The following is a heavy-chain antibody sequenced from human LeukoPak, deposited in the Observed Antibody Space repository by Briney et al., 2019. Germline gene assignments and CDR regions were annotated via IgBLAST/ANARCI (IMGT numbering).Heavy chain of an antibody. V-gene: IGHV3-21*01. CDR2: ISSSSSYI. D-gene: IGHD2-2*01. Sequence: GGSLRLSCAASGFTFSSYSMNWVRQAPGKGLEWVSSISSSSSYIYYADSVKGRFTISRDNAKNSLYLQVNSLRAEDTAVYYCARDFTSRSPYKYNWFDPWGQGTLVTVSS. CDR1: GFTFSSYS. J-gene: IGHJ5*02. CDR3: ARDFTSRSPYKYNWFDP.